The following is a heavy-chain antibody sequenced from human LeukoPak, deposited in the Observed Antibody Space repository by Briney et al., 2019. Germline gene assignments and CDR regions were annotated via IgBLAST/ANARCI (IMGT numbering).Heavy chain of an antibody. CDR2: IYYSGST. D-gene: IGHD3-10*01. J-gene: IGHJ3*02. CDR1: GGSISSGGYY. CDR3: ASGGYDAFDI. Sequence: SETLSLTCTVSGGSISSGGYYWSWTRQHPGKGLEWIGYIYYSGSTYYNPSLKSRVTISVDTSKNQFSLKLSSVTAADTAAYYCASGGYDAFDIWGQGTMVTVSS. V-gene: IGHV4-31*03.